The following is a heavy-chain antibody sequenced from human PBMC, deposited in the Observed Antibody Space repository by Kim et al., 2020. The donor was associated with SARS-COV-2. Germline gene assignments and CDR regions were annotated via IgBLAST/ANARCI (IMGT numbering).Heavy chain of an antibody. J-gene: IGHJ4*02. Sequence: GGSLRLSCTASGFTFGDYAMSWFRQAPGKGLEWVGFIRSKAYGGTTEYAASVKGRFTISRDDSKSIAYLQMNSLKTEDTAVYYCTRYDSVRFLEWVSYFDYWGQGTLVTVSS. CDR1: GFTFGDYA. CDR3: TRYDSVRFLEWVSYFDY. V-gene: IGHV3-49*03. CDR2: IRSKAYGGTT. D-gene: IGHD3-3*01.